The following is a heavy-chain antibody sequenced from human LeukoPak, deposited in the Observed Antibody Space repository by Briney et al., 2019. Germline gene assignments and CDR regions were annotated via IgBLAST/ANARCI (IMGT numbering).Heavy chain of an antibody. CDR2: ISPYNSDT. D-gene: IGHD1-1*01. CDR3: ARGNEHYDY. J-gene: IGHJ4*02. CDR1: GYIFTTYG. Sequence: GASVKVSCKASGYIFTTYGITWVRQAPGQGLEWMGWISPYNSDTNHAQMLPGRLTLTTDTSTSTVYMELRSLRSDDTAVYYCARGNEHYDYWGQGTPVTVSS. V-gene: IGHV1-18*01.